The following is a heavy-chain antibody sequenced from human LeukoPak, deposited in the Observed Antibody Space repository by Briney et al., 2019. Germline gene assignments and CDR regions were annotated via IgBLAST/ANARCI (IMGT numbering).Heavy chain of an antibody. D-gene: IGHD3-3*01. CDR2: IYPGDSDT. CDR1: GYSFTSYW. CDR3: ARFSRYDFWSGYLTEGDNWFDP. Sequence: GESLKISCKGSGYSFTSYWIGWVRQVPGKGLEWMGIIYPGDSDTRYSPSFQGQVTISADKSISTAYLQWSSLKASDIAMYYCARFSRYDFWSGYLTEGDNWFDPWGQGTLVTVSS. V-gene: IGHV5-51*01. J-gene: IGHJ5*02.